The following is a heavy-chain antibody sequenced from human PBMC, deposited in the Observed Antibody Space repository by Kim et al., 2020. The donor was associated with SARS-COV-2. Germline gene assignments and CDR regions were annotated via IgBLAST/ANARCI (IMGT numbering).Heavy chain of an antibody. D-gene: IGHD1-26*01. Sequence: ASVKVSCKASGYSFTGWYMHWVRQAPGQGLEWMGRINPSTGGADLAQKVQDRVTLTRDTSILTAYMELNSLTYDDTAVYYCVSGSGNLWFWGQGALVTVSS. J-gene: IGHJ4*02. CDR2: INPSTGGA. CDR1: GYSFTGWY. CDR3: VSGSGNLWF. V-gene: IGHV1-2*06.